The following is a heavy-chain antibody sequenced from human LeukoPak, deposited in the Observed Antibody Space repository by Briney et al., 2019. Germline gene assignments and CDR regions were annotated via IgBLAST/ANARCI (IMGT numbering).Heavy chain of an antibody. Sequence: AASVKVSCKASGYTFTSYAMHWVRQAPGQRLEWMGWINAGNGNTKYSQKFQGRVTITRDTSASTAYMELSSLRSEDTAVYYCARDWGVRGDGDYWGQGTLVSVSS. CDR2: INAGNGNT. CDR1: GYTFTSYA. V-gene: IGHV1-3*01. D-gene: IGHD3-10*01. J-gene: IGHJ4*02. CDR3: ARDWGVRGDGDY.